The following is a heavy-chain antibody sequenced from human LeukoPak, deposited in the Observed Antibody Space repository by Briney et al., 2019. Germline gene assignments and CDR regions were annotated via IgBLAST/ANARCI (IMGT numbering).Heavy chain of an antibody. J-gene: IGHJ6*03. D-gene: IGHD4-17*01. V-gene: IGHV3-23*01. CDR2: VSGSGAHT. Sequence: GGSLRLSCAASGFTFSSYAMTWVRQAPGKGLQWVSAVSGSGAHTYYADSVKGRFTISRDNSRDTLYLQMNSLRAEDTAVYYCAKTGEDGDYYYMDVWGKGTTVTVSS. CDR1: GFTFSSYA. CDR3: AKTGEDGDYYYMDV.